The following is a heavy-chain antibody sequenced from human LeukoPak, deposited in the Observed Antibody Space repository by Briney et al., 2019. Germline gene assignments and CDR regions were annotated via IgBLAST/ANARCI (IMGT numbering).Heavy chain of an antibody. Sequence: GGSLRLSCVMSGFTFRNYAMNWVRQAPGKGLEWISGISTGSDSTYHIESVRGRFTISRDNSKNTLYLQMNSLRLDDTAVYYCASGPYGGVFDNWGQGTLVTVSS. V-gene: IGHV3-23*01. CDR3: ASGPYGGVFDN. CDR2: ISTGSDST. D-gene: IGHD4/OR15-4a*01. J-gene: IGHJ4*02. CDR1: GFTFRNYA.